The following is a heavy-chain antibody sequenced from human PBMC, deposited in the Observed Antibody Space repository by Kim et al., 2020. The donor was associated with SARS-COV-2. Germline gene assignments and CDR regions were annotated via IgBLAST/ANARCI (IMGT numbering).Heavy chain of an antibody. CDR1: GFTFKSYA. J-gene: IGHJ4*02. D-gene: IGHD6-13*01. Sequence: GGSLRLSCAASGFTFKSYAMSWVRQAPGKGLEWVSAIGSGGVTFYADSVKGRFTISRDNSNNTLYLQMNNLRAEDTAVYYCAKRVSDYWGQGTLVTVSS. CDR2: IGSGGVT. V-gene: IGHV3-23*01. CDR3: AKRVSDY.